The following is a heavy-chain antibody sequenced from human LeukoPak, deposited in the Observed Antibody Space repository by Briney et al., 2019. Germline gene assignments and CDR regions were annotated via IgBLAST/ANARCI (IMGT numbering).Heavy chain of an antibody. V-gene: IGHV1-46*01. D-gene: IGHD3-3*01. J-gene: IGHJ5*02. CDR1: GYTFTTYH. CDR2: INPSGGST. CDR3: AREGFTIFGLVRTQTTKSPHRFDP. Sequence: ASVKVSCKASGYTFTTYHMHWVRQAPGQGLEWMGIINPSGGSTNYAQKFQGRVTMTRDMSTSTVYMELSSLRSDDTAVYYCAREGFTIFGLVRTQTTKSPHRFDPWGQGTLVTVPS.